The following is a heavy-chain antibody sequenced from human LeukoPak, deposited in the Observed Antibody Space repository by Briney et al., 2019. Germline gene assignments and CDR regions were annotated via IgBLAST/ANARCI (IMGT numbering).Heavy chain of an antibody. CDR1: GGSVSSSSYY. V-gene: IGHV4-39*01. Sequence: PSETLSLTCTVSGGSVSSSSYYWGWIRQPPGKGLEWIGSIYYSGSTYYNPSLKSRVTISVDTSKNQFSLKLSSVTAADTAVYDCASGDIVVVPAAMDYWGQGTLVTVSS. D-gene: IGHD2-2*01. CDR2: IYYSGST. CDR3: ASGDIVVVPAAMDY. J-gene: IGHJ4*02.